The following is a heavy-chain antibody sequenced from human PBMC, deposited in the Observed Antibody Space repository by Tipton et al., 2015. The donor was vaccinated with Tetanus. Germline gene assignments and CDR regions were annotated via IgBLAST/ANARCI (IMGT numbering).Heavy chain of an antibody. Sequence: VQLVQSGGGLVKPGGSLRLSCEASGFNFISYTMTWVRQAPGKGLEWVSTINSRSEYIYYAESVKGRFTISRDNAKNSVFLEMNSLRTEDTGVYYCARRSGVASISHWGQGTLVTVSS. J-gene: IGHJ4*02. CDR2: INSRSEYI. CDR3: ARRSGVASISH. D-gene: IGHD5-24*01. CDR1: GFNFISYT. V-gene: IGHV3-21*06.